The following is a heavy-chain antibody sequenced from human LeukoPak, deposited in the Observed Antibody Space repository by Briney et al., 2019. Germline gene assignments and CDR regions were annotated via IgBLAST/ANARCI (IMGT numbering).Heavy chain of an antibody. V-gene: IGHV3-48*01. Sequence: GGSLSLSCAASGFTFSTYSMRWGRRAPGRGGEGGSYIISSSSTTYYAESVKGRFTISRATAWNSLYLQMNSLRAEDTAVYYCARRITISGVGYYMDVWGKGTTVTVSS. CDR1: GFTFSTYS. D-gene: IGHD3-3*01. CDR3: ARRITISGVGYYMDV. J-gene: IGHJ6*03. CDR2: IISSSSTT.